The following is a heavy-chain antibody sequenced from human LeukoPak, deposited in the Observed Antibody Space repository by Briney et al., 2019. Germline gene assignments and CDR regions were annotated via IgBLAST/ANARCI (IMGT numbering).Heavy chain of an antibody. CDR1: GFTFSSYE. CDR3: AKPGVAIVATSYYFDY. V-gene: IGHV3-64D*06. J-gene: IGHJ4*02. Sequence: SGGSLRLSCSASGFTFSSYEMHWVRQAPGKGLEYVSGISSNGGNTYYADSVKGRFTISRDNSKNTLYLQMSSLRAEDTAVYYCAKPGVAIVATSYYFDYWGQGTLVTVSS. CDR2: ISSNGGNT. D-gene: IGHD5-12*01.